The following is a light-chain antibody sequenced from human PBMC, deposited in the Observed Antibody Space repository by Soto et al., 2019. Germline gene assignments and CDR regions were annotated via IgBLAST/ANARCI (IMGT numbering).Light chain of an antibody. CDR3: QQYDSSWT. Sequence: SASQRVXSYFVWYQQXPGKAPXXLIFGASNRAGGIPARFSGSGSRTEFTLTISRLEHEDFAVYYCQQYDSSWTFGQGTKVDIK. J-gene: IGKJ1*01. CDR1: QRVXSY. CDR2: GAS. V-gene: IGKV3-20*01.